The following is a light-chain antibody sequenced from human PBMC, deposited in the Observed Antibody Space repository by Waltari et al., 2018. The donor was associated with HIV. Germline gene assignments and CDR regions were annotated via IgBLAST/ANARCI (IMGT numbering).Light chain of an antibody. Sequence: QSALTQPASVSGSPVQSITISCTGASSDVGGYNYVSWYQQHPGKAPKLMIYDVSNRPSGVSNRFSGSKSGNTASLTISGLQAEDEADYYCSSYTSSSPYAFGTGTKVTVL. J-gene: IGLJ1*01. V-gene: IGLV2-14*03. CDR1: SSDVGGYNY. CDR2: DVS. CDR3: SSYTSSSPYA.